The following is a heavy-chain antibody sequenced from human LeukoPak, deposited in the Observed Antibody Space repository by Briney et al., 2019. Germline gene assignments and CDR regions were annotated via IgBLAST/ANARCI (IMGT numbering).Heavy chain of an antibody. D-gene: IGHD2-2*02. CDR3: ARALPAAIVVRFDY. Sequence: ASVKVSCKASGYTFTSYGISWVRQAPGQGLEWMGWISAYNGNTYYAQKLQGRVTMTTDTSTSTAYMELRSLRSDDTAVYYCARALPAAIVVRFDYWGQGTLVTVSS. CDR1: GYTFTSYG. CDR2: ISAYNGNT. V-gene: IGHV1-18*01. J-gene: IGHJ4*02.